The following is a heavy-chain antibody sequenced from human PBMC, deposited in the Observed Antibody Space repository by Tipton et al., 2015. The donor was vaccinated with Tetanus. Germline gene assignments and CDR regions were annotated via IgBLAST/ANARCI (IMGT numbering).Heavy chain of an antibody. D-gene: IGHD6-25*01. J-gene: IGHJ4*02. Sequence: SLRLSCGISGFTISNYRMNWVRQAPGRGLEWVSSISSTSRYIYYASSLKGRSTISRDNAKNSLYLQMDSLRDDDTAVYYCVSGSALDYWGQGTLVTVSS. CDR1: GFTISNYR. CDR3: VSGSALDY. V-gene: IGHV3-21*01. CDR2: ISSTSRYI.